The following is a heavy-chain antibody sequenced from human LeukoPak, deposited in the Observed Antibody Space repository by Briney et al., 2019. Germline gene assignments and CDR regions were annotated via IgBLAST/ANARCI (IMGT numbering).Heavy chain of an antibody. Sequence: PGGSLRLSCAASGFTFSSYAMHWVRQAPGKGLEWVAVISYDGSNKYYADSVKARFTISRDNAENSLYLQMNSLRAEDTAVYYCASGGHLDWWGQGALVTVAS. D-gene: IGHD3-16*01. CDR2: ISYDGSNK. CDR1: GFTFSSYA. CDR3: ASGGHLDW. V-gene: IGHV3-30-3*01. J-gene: IGHJ4*02.